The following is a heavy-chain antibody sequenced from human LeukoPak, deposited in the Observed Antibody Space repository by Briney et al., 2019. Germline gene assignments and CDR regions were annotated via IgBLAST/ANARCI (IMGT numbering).Heavy chain of an antibody. CDR3: ARELYSGSYQVDY. CDR2: ISSSGSTI. V-gene: IGHV3-11*04. CDR1: GFTFSDYY. Sequence: GGSLRLSCAASGFTFSDYYMSWIRQAPGKGMEWVSYISSSGSTIYYADSVKGRFTISRDNAKNSLYLQMNSLRAEDTAVYYCARELYSGSYQVDYWGQGTLVTVSS. D-gene: IGHD1-26*01. J-gene: IGHJ4*02.